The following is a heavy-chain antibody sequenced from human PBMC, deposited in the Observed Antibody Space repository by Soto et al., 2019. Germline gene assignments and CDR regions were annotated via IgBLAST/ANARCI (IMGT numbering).Heavy chain of an antibody. Sequence: SETLSLTCAVYGGSFSGYQWSWIRQTPGKGLEWIGEINDSGNINYNPSLKSRDTISVDTSKNQFSLKLSSVTAADTAVYYCARVPTMVRGVISGDDYFDYWGQGTLVTVSS. D-gene: IGHD3-10*01. CDR1: GGSFSGYQ. J-gene: IGHJ4*02. V-gene: IGHV4-34*01. CDR2: INDSGNI. CDR3: ARVPTMVRGVISGDDYFDY.